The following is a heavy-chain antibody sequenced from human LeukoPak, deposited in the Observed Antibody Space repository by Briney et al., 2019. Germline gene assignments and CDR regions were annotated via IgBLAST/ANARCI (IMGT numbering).Heavy chain of an antibody. CDR1: GYTFTSYY. Sequence: ASVKVSCKASGYTFTSYYMHWVRQAPGQGLEWMGWINPSSGGTNYAQKFQGRVTMTRDTSISTAYVELSRLRSDDTAVYYCARDPITMVRGYYFDYWGQGTLVTVSS. CDR2: INPSSGGT. J-gene: IGHJ4*02. V-gene: IGHV1-2*02. D-gene: IGHD3-10*01. CDR3: ARDPITMVRGYYFDY.